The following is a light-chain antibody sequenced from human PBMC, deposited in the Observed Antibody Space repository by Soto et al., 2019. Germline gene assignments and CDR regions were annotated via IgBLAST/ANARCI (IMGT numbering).Light chain of an antibody. CDR1: QSVNSN. CDR2: GAS. Sequence: ETVMTQSPATLSVSLGERATLSCRASQSVNSNLAWYQQKPGQAPRLLIYGASIRATGVPARFSGSGSGTDFTLTISSLQPEDFATYYCQQFNSYPPLTFGGGTKVEIK. CDR3: QQFNSYPPLT. J-gene: IGKJ4*01. V-gene: IGKV3-15*01.